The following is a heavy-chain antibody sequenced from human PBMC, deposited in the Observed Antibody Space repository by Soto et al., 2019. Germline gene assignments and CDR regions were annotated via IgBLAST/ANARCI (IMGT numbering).Heavy chain of an antibody. CDR1: GGSISSKSFY. Sequence: QLQLQESGPGLVKPSETLSLSCTVSGGSISSKSFYWGWIRQPPGKGLEWIGSIDYSGNTYYNASLKSRVTISVDTSKNQLSLRLTSVTAADTGVYYCARRNRMAPAGKFYYHGMDVWGQGTTVIVSS. V-gene: IGHV4-39*01. D-gene: IGHD6-13*01. J-gene: IGHJ6*02. CDR2: IDYSGNT. CDR3: ARRNRMAPAGKFYYHGMDV.